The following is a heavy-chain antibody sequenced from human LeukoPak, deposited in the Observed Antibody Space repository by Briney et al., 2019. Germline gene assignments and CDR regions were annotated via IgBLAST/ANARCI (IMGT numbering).Heavy chain of an antibody. J-gene: IGHJ6*03. CDR3: AGCRRNYDFWRGYSTYYYYMDV. CDR2: MNPNSGNT. CDR1: GYTFTSYD. V-gene: IGHV1-8*01. D-gene: IGHD3-3*01. Sequence: ASVKVSCKASGYTFTSYDMNWVRQAPGQGLEWMGWMNPNSGNTVYAQKLQGRVTMTRDTTISTAYMEMSSLRSEDTAVYYCAGCRRNYDFWRGYSTYYYYMDVWGKGTTVTVSS.